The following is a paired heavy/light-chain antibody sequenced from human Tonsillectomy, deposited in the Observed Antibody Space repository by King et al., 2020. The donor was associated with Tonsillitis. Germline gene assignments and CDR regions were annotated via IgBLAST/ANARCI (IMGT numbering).Light chain of an antibody. CDR2: DDS. Sequence: SYVLTQPPSVSVAPGQTATITCGGNNIGSKNVHWYQQKPGQAPVLVVYDDSDRPSDIPERFSGSNSGNTATLTISRVEAGDEAGYYCQVWDNNSEHWVFGGGTKLTLL. CDR3: QVWDNNSEHWV. CDR1: NIGSKN. J-gene: IGLJ3*02. V-gene: IGLV3-21*02.
Heavy chain of an antibody. CDR2: ISYDGSMK. CDR3: ARDSGYCSGGYCYSPRYFDY. CDR1: GFTFSSYA. V-gene: IGHV3-30*15. D-gene: IGHD2-15*01. J-gene: IGHJ4*02. Sequence: HVQLVESGGGVVQPGRSLRLSCAASGFTFSSYATHWVRQAPGKGLEWVAVISYDGSMKYYADSVKGRFTISRDNSKNTLYLEMRSLRAEDTAVYYCARDSGYCSGGYCYSPRYFDYWGQGTLVTVSS.